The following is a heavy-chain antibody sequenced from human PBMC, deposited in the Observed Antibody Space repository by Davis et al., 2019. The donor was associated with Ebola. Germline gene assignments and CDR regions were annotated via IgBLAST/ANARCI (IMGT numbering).Heavy chain of an antibody. CDR3: ARVGYYYDSSGYSRGAFDI. J-gene: IGHJ3*02. Sequence: SETLSPTCPVPGGSISSYYWSWIRQSPGQPLPWIAYISYRGSTNYNPSLKSRVTISVDTSKNQFSLKLSSVTAADTAVYYCARVGYYYDSSGYSRGAFDIWGQGTMVTVSS. V-gene: IGHV4-59*01. D-gene: IGHD3-22*01. CDR2: ISYRGST. CDR1: GGSISSYY.